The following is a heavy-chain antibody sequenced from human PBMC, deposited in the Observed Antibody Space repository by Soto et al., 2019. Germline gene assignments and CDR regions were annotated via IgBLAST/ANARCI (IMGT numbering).Heavy chain of an antibody. J-gene: IGHJ4*02. Sequence: PGGSLRLSCAASGFTFSSYAMSWVRQAPGKGLEWVSAISGSGGSTYYADYVKGRVTISRDNSKNTLYLQINSLRAEDTAVYYCAKDPHSGYGSRSYWGQGTLVTVSS. V-gene: IGHV3-23*01. CDR1: GFTFSSYA. D-gene: IGHD5-12*01. CDR3: AKDPHSGYGSRSY. CDR2: ISGSGGST.